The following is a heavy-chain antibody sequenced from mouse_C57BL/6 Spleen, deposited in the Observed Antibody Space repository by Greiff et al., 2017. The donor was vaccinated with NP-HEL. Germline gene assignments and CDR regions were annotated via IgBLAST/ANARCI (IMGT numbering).Heavy chain of an antibody. V-gene: IGHV5-4*03. CDR1: GFTFSSYA. CDR3: ASAGGNYHFDY. J-gene: IGHJ2*01. CDR2: ISDGGSYT. Sequence: DVMLVESGGGLVKPGGSLKLSCAASGFTFSSYAMSWVRQTPEKRLEWVATISDGGSYTYYPDNVKGRFTISRDNAKNNLYLQMSHLKSEDTAMYYCASAGGNYHFDYWGQGTTLTVSS. D-gene: IGHD2-1*01.